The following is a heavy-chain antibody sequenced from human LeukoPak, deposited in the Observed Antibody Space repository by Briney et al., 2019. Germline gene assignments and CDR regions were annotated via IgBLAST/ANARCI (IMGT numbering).Heavy chain of an antibody. D-gene: IGHD2-2*01. J-gene: IGHJ6*03. CDR2: INHSGST. CDR1: GASFSGYY. CDR3: ARKEAYCSSTSCYYYYYYMDV. Sequence: SETLSLTCAVHGASFSGYYWSWLRQPPGKGLEWIGEINHSGSTNYNPSLKSRVTISVDTSKNQFSLKLSSVTAADTAVYYCARKEAYCSSTSCYYYYYYMDVWGKGTTVTVSS. V-gene: IGHV4-34*01.